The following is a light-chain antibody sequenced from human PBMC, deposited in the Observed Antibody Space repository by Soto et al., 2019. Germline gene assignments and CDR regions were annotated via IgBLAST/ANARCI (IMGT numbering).Light chain of an antibody. CDR2: AAS. CDR1: QGIGIY. CDR3: QKYNSAPRT. Sequence: DIQMTQSPSSLSASLGDRVTITCRARQGIGIYLAWYQQKPGTVPKLLIYAASTLQSGVPSHFSGRGSGTDFTLTISSPQPEHGATYYCQKYNSAPRTFGQGTRVEI. J-gene: IGKJ1*01. V-gene: IGKV1-27*01.